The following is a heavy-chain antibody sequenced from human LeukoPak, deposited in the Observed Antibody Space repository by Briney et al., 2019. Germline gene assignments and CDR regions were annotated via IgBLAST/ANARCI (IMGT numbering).Heavy chain of an antibody. V-gene: IGHV4-30-4*08. CDR1: GGSISSGDYY. CDR3: ARTSTYYDFWSGYRDFDY. J-gene: IGHJ4*02. D-gene: IGHD3-3*01. CDR2: IYYSGST. Sequence: SETLSLTCTVSGGSISSGDYYWSWIRQPPGKGLEWIGYIYYSGSTYYNPSLKSRVTISLDTSKNQFSLNLSSVTAAETAVYYCARTSTYYDFWSGYRDFDYWGQGTLVTVSS.